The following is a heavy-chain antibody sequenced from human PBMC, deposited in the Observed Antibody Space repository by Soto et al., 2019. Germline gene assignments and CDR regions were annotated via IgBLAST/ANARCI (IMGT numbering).Heavy chain of an antibody. J-gene: IGHJ3*02. Sequence: LVQSGGGLVPPGESLTVSCAPSQFSFSNYWMNWVRQAPGKALEWVANIKKDESETDYVDSVRGRFTIFRDNAKNLLSLQMRRLRVEDTAVYYCARSHTGDSAFRAFDIWGKGTVVTV. V-gene: IGHV3-7*03. D-gene: IGHD2-21*02. CDR1: QFSFSNYW. CDR2: IKKDESET. CDR3: ARSHTGDSAFRAFDI.